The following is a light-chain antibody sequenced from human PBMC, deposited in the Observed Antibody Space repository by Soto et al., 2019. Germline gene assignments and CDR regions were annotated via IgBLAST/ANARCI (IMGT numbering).Light chain of an antibody. Sequence: QAVVTQPPSASGTPGQRVTISCSGSSSNIGSNYVYWYQQLPGTAPKLLIYRNNQRPSGVPDRFSGSKSGTSASLAISGLRSEDEADYYCAAWDNSLSGRYVFGTGTKGTVL. V-gene: IGLV1-47*01. CDR2: RNN. CDR3: AAWDNSLSGRYV. J-gene: IGLJ1*01. CDR1: SSNIGSNY.